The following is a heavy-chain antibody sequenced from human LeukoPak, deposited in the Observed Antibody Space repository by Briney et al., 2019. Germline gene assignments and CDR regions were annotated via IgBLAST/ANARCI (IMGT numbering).Heavy chain of an antibody. J-gene: IGHJ4*02. V-gene: IGHV1-8*03. CDR3: ARTTSLTASGYDY. Sequence: ASVNVSCKASGYTFTNYHINWVRQAPGQGLEWMGWINPNTGDRGYAQKFQGRVSISSDTSISTAYMELGSPRSDDTAVYFCARTTSLTASGYDYWGQGTLVTVSS. CDR1: GYTFTNYH. D-gene: IGHD4-17*01. CDR2: INPNTGDR.